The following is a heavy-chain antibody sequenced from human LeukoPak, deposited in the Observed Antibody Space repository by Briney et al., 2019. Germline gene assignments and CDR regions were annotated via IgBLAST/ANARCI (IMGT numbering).Heavy chain of an antibody. CDR2: ISWNSGSI. CDR3: IKARSYDVKTPIDY. CDR1: GFTFDDYA. D-gene: IGHD3-22*01. V-gene: IGHV3-9*01. J-gene: IGHJ4*02. Sequence: GGSLRLSCAASGFTFDDYAMHWVRQAPGKGLEWVSGISWNSGSIGYADSVKGRFTISRDNAKNSLYLQMNSLRAEDTALYYCIKARSYDVKTPIDYWGQGTLVTVSS.